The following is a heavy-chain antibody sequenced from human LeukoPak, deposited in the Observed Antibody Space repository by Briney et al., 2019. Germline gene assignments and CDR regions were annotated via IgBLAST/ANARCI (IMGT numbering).Heavy chain of an antibody. Sequence: PGVSLRLSCAASGFTVSSKFMSWVRQAPGKGLEWVSTLYSNGNTYCADSVKGRFTISRDNSKNTLSLQMNSLRAEDTAVYYCARDYYDGSAYYSYYEYWGQGTLVTVSS. V-gene: IGHV3-53*01. CDR3: ARDYYDGSAYYSYYEY. CDR2: LYSNGNT. J-gene: IGHJ4*02. D-gene: IGHD3-22*01. CDR1: GFTVSSKF.